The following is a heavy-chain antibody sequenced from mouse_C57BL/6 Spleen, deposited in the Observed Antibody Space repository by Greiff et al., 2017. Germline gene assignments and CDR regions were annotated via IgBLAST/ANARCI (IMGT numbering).Heavy chain of an antibody. J-gene: IGHJ1*03. CDR1: GYSFTDYN. CDR3: ARYYYGSSSRYFDV. Sequence: VQLKQSGPELVKPGASVKISCKASGYSFTDYNMNWVKQSNGKSLEWIGVINPNYGTTSYNQKFKGKATLTVDQSSSTAYMQLNSLTSEDSAVYYCARYYYGSSSRYFDVWGTGTTVTVSS. V-gene: IGHV1-39*01. D-gene: IGHD1-1*01. CDR2: INPNYGTT.